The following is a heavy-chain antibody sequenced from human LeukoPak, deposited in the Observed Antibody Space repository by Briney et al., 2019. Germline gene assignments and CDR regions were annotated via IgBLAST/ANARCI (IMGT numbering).Heavy chain of an antibody. CDR1: GGSISSYY. D-gene: IGHD4-11*01. J-gene: IGHJ6*03. V-gene: IGHV4-4*07. CDR2: IYTSGST. CDR3: ARDQDYSNYYYYMDV. Sequence: PSETLSLTCTVSGGSISSYYWSWIRQPAGKGLEWIGRIYTSGSTNYNPSLKSRVTMSVDTSKNQFSLKLSSVTAADTAVYYCARDQDYSNYYYYMDVWGKGTTVTVSS.